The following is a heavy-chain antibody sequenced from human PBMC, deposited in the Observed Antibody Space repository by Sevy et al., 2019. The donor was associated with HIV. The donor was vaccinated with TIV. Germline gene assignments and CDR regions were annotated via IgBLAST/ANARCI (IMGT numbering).Heavy chain of an antibody. Sequence: LGGSLRLSCAASGFTFSDYYMSWIRQAPGKGLEWVSYISSSGSTIYYADSVKGRFTISRDNAKNSLYLQMNSLRAEDTAVYYCARDSGDSGYDFSYYGMDVWGQGTTVTASS. CDR2: ISSSGSTI. V-gene: IGHV3-11*01. J-gene: IGHJ6*02. CDR3: ARDSGDSGYDFSYYGMDV. CDR1: GFTFSDYY. D-gene: IGHD5-12*01.